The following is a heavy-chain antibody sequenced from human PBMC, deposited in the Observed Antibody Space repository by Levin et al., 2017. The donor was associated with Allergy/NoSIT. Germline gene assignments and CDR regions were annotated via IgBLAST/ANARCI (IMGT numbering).Heavy chain of an antibody. Sequence: GGSLRLSCAASGFTFSSYGMHWVRQAPGKGLEWVAVISYDGSNKYYADSVKGRFTISRDNSKNTLYLQMNSLRAEDTAVYYCAKEMVPATAMDYWGQGTLVTVSS. CDR3: AKEMVPATAMDY. CDR1: GFTFSSYG. J-gene: IGHJ4*02. D-gene: IGHD2-2*01. V-gene: IGHV3-30*18. CDR2: ISYDGSNK.